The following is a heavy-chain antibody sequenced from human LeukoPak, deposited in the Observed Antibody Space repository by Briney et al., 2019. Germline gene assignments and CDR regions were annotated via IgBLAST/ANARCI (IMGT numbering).Heavy chain of an antibody. J-gene: IGHJ6*03. CDR1: GYTFTGYY. Sequence: ASVKVSCKASGYTFTGYYMHWVRQAPGQGLEWMGWINPNSGGTNYAQKFQGRVTMTRDTSISTAYMELSRLRSDDTAVYYCARVRGYSGYDWVYYYYYYMDVWGKGTTVTISS. V-gene: IGHV1-2*02. CDR3: ARVRGYSGYDWVYYYYYYMDV. D-gene: IGHD5-12*01. CDR2: INPNSGGT.